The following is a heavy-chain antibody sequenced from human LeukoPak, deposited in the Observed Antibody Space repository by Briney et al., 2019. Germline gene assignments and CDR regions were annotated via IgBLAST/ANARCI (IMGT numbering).Heavy chain of an antibody. V-gene: IGHV1-8*01. CDR2: MNPNSGNT. Sequence: ASVKVSCKASGYTFTSYDINWVRQATGQGLEWMGWMNPNSGNTGYAQKFQGRVTMTRNTSISTAYMELSSLRSEDTAVYYCARGLGRATMVRGVIIGYWGQGTQVTVSS. CDR3: ARGLGRATMVRGVIIGY. CDR1: GYTFTSYD. D-gene: IGHD3-10*01. J-gene: IGHJ4*02.